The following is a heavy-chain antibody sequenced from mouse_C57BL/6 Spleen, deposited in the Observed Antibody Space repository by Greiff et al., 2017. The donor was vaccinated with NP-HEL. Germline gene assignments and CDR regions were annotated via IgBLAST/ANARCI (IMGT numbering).Heavy chain of an antibody. CDR2: IHPNSGST. Sequence: VQLQQPGAELVKPGASVKLSCKASGYTFTSYWMHWVKQRPGQGLEWIGMIHPNSGSTNYNEKFKSKATLTVDKSSSTAYMQLSSLTSEDSAVYYCARCYGSREDWYFDVWGTGTTVTVSS. J-gene: IGHJ1*03. V-gene: IGHV1-64*01. CDR1: GYTFTSYW. D-gene: IGHD1-1*01. CDR3: ARCYGSREDWYFDV.